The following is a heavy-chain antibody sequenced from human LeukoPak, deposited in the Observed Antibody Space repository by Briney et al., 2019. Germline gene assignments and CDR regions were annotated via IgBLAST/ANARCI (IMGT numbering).Heavy chain of an antibody. J-gene: IGHJ4*02. D-gene: IGHD5-18*01. Sequence: GGSLRLSCAASGFTFSSYGMHWVRQAPGKGLEWVAVIWYDGSNKYYADSVKGRFTISRDNSKNTLYLQMNSLRAEDTAVYYCAKDLEGYSYGTYFDYWGQGTLVTVSS. V-gene: IGHV3-33*06. CDR3: AKDLEGYSYGTYFDY. CDR1: GFTFSSYG. CDR2: IWYDGSNK.